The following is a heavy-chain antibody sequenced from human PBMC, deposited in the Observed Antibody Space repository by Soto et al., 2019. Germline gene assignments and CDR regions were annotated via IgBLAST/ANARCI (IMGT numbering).Heavy chain of an antibody. CDR1: GYTFTGYY. D-gene: IGHD1-1*01. CDR2: INPNSGGT. Sequence: GDSVKVSCKASGYTFTGYYMHWVRQAPGQGLEWMGWINPNSGGTNYAQKFQGWVTMTRDTSISTAYMELSRLRSDDTAVYYCATSNWNGFPSWGYWCQGTLGSV. J-gene: IGHJ4*02. V-gene: IGHV1-2*04. CDR3: ATSNWNGFPSWGY.